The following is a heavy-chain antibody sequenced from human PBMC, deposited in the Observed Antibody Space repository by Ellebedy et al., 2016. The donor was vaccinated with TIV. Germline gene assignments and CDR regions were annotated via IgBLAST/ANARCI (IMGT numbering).Heavy chain of an antibody. V-gene: IGHV3-23*01. CDR2: ISGSGGST. CDR3: ARGGRYYDSSGYHEGSYYYGMDV. Sequence: GESLKISCAASGFTFSSYAMSWVRQAPGKGLEWVSAISGSGGSTYYADSVKGRFTISRDNSKNTLYLQMNSLRAEDTAVYYCARGGRYYDSSGYHEGSYYYGMDVWGQGTTVTVSS. D-gene: IGHD3-22*01. CDR1: GFTFSSYA. J-gene: IGHJ6*02.